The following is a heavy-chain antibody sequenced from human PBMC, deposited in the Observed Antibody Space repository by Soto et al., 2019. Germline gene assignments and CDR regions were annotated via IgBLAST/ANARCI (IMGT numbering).Heavy chain of an antibody. J-gene: IGHJ4*02. CDR2: IYYSGST. CDR3: ARGYDIYY. D-gene: IGHD2-8*01. Sequence: SETLSLTCTVSGGSISSSSNHWGWIRQHPGKGLEWIGYIYYSGSTYYNPSLKSRVTISVDTSKNQFSLKLSSVTAADTAVYYCARGYDIYYWGQGTLVTVSS. V-gene: IGHV4-31*03. CDR1: GGSISSSSNH.